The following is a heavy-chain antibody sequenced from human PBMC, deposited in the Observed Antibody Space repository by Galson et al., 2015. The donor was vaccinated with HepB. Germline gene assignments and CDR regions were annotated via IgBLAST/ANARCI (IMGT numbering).Heavy chain of an antibody. CDR2: ISWNSGSI. D-gene: IGHD3-22*01. V-gene: IGHV3-9*01. J-gene: IGHJ4*02. CDR1: GFTFDDYA. Sequence: SLRLSCAASGFTFDDYAMHWVRQAPGKGLEWVSGISWNSGSIGYADSVKGRFTISRDDAKNSLYLQMNSLRAEDTAFYYCAKDGDSSGYYIDYWGQGTLVTVSS. CDR3: AKDGDSSGYYIDY.